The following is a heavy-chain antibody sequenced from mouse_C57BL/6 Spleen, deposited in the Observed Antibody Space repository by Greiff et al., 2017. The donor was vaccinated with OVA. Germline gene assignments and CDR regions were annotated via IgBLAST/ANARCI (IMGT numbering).Heavy chain of an antibody. CDR1: GYTFTDYN. V-gene: IGHV1-18*01. CDR2: INPNNGGT. Sequence: EVQLQQSGPELVKPGASVKIPCKASGYTFTDYNMDWVKQSHGKSLEWIGDINPNNGGTIYNQKFKGKATLTVDKSSSTAYMELRSLTSEDTAVYDCARRVTTVVAEGALDYWGQGTTLTVSS. CDR3: ARRVTTVVAEGALDY. D-gene: IGHD1-1*01. J-gene: IGHJ2*01.